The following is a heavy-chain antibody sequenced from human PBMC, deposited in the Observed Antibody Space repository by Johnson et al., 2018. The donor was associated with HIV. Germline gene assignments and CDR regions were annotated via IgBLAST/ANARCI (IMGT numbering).Heavy chain of an antibody. V-gene: IGHV3-20*04. J-gene: IGHJ3*02. D-gene: IGHD3-3*01. CDR1: GFTFSSYW. CDR2: INWNGGTT. CDR3: ARVITLFGVVIRGAFDI. Sequence: VQLLESGGGLVQPGGSLRLSCAASGFTFSSYWMSWVRQAPGKGLEWVSGINWNGGTTGYADSVKGRFTISRDNAKNSLYLQMNSLSAEDTAVYYCARVITLFGVVIRGAFDIWGQGTTVTVSP.